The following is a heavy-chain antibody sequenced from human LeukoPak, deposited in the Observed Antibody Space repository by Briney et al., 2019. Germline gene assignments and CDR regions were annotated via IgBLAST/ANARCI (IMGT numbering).Heavy chain of an antibody. CDR1: GYTLTELS. Sequence: ASVKVSCKVSGYTLTELSMHWMRQAPGKGLEWMGGFDPEDGETIYAQKFQGRVTMTEDTSTDTAYMELSSLRSEDTAVYYCATVGQWLRYYGMDVWGQGTTVTVSS. V-gene: IGHV1-24*01. CDR2: FDPEDGET. J-gene: IGHJ6*02. CDR3: ATVGQWLRYYGMDV. D-gene: IGHD6-19*01.